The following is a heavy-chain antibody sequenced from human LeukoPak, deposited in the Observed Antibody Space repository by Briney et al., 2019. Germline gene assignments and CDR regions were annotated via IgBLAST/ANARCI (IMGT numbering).Heavy chain of an antibody. V-gene: IGHV4-4*07. Sequence: SETLSLTCAVYGGSFSGYYWSWIRQPAGKGLEWIGRIYTSGSTNYNPSLKSRVTMSVDTSKNQFSLKLSSVTAADTAVYYCARDLVGATPYWYFDLWGRGTLVTVSS. CDR1: GGSFSGYY. D-gene: IGHD1-26*01. CDR3: ARDLVGATPYWYFDL. J-gene: IGHJ2*01. CDR2: IYTSGST.